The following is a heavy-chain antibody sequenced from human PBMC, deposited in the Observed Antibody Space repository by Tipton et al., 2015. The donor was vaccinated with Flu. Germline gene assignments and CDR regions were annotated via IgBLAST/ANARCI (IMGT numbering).Heavy chain of an antibody. J-gene: IGHJ5*02. CDR1: GGSISSYY. CDR3: ARLYYYDSSGYYYGGWFGP. CDR2: IYYSGST. V-gene: IGHV4-59*01. D-gene: IGHD3-22*01. Sequence: GSLSLSCTVSGGSISSYYWSWIRQPPGKGLEWIGYIYYSGSTHYNPSLKRRVTISVDTSKNQFSLKLSSVTAADTAVYYCARLYYYDSSGYYYGGWFGPWGQGTLVTVSS.